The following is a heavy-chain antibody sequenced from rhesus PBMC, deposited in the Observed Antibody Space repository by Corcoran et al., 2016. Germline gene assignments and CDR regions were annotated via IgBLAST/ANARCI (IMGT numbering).Heavy chain of an antibody. CDR2: ISGSRGRT. CDR3: ARDYCTGSGCYGVDY. CDR1: GGSFSGYY. D-gene: IGHD2-21*01. Sequence: QVQLQESGPGLVKPSETLSLTFAVSGGSFSGYYWGWIRQPPGKGLEWIGYISGSRGRTNYKPTLKSRVTITTDTTKNQFSLKLSSVTAADTAVYYCARDYCTGSGCYGVDYWGQGVLVTVSS. V-gene: IGHV4-165*01. J-gene: IGHJ4*01.